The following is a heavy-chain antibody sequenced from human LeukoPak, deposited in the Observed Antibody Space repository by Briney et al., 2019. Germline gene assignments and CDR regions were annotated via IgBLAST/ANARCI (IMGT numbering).Heavy chain of an antibody. D-gene: IGHD1-26*01. CDR1: GGTFSSYA. CDR3: AREQGGGFDY. J-gene: IGHJ4*02. CDR2: IIPIFGTA. Sequence: ASVKVSCKASGGTFSSYAISWVRQAPGQGLEWMRGIIPIFGTANYAQKFQGRVTITTDKSTSTAYMELSSLRSEDTAVYYCAREQGGGFDYWGQGTLVTVSS. V-gene: IGHV1-69*05.